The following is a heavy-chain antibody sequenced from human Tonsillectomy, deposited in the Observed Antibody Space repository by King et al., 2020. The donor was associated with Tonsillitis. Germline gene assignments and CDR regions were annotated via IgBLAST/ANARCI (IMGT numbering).Heavy chain of an antibody. CDR1: GLTFSSYG. CDR2: ISHDGSRK. V-gene: IGHV3-30*03. J-gene: IGHJ4*02. Sequence: VQLVESGGGVVQPGRSLRLSCAASGLTFSSYGIHWVRQAPGKGLEWVSVISHDGSRKYYADSVKGRFTISRDNSKNTLYLQMSSLRAEDTAGYYCATHPYHYEGRGPILGSNYWGQGTLVTVSS. D-gene: IGHD3-16*01. CDR3: ATHPYHYEGRGPILGSNY.